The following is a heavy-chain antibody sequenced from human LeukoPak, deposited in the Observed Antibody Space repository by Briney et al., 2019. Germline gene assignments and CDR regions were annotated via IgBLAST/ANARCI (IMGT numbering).Heavy chain of an antibody. D-gene: IGHD3-16*01. CDR3: ARDGRRGWGGYFDY. CDR2: IYYSGST. J-gene: IGHJ4*02. V-gene: IGHV4-59*01. CDR1: GGSISSYY. Sequence: PSETLSLTCTVSGGSISSYYWSWIRQPPGKGLEWIGYIYYSGSTNYNPSLKSRVTISVDTSKNQFSLKLSSVTAADTAVYYCARDGRRGWGGYFDYWGQGTLVTVSS.